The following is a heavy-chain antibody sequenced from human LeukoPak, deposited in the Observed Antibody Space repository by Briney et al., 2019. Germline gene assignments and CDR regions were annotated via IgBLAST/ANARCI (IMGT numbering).Heavy chain of an antibody. J-gene: IGHJ6*02. V-gene: IGHV1-8*01. CDR1: GYTFTSYD. CDR3: ARVRVGRVATIWVYAYGLVV. Sequence: ASVKVSCKASGYTFTSYDINWVRQATGQGLEWMGWMNPNSGNTGYAQKFQGRVTMTRNTSISTAYMELSSLRSEDTAVYYCARVRVGRVATIWVYAYGLVVWVQWTTVTV. D-gene: IGHD5-12*01. CDR2: MNPNSGNT.